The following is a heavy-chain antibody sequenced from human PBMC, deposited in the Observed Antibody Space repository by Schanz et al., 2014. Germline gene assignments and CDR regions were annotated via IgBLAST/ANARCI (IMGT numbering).Heavy chain of an antibody. CDR2: TSTDGTKT. J-gene: IGHJ3*01. Sequence: QVQLVESGGGVVQPGTSLRLSCAASGFTFRGHAMHWVRQAPGQGLEKVAVTSTDGTKTYYAASVRGRFTISRDNSKNTVYLQMNSLRSEDTAVYYCTRDRGALINHNDALDFWGQGTMVSVSS. V-gene: IGHV3-30*04. CDR1: GFTFRGHA. CDR3: TRDRGALINHNDALDF. D-gene: IGHD3-16*01.